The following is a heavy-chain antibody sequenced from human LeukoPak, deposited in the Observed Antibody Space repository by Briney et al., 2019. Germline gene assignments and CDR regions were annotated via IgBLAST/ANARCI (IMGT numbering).Heavy chain of an antibody. CDR1: GFTFSSYE. D-gene: IGHD3-16*01. J-gene: IGHJ4*02. CDR2: ISSSGSTI. Sequence: GGSLRLSCAASGFTFSSYEMNWVRQAPGKGLEWVSYISSSGSTIYYADSVKGRFTISRDNAKNSLYLQINSLRAEDTALCYCVRGGELVGSYFDYWGPGTLVTVSS. V-gene: IGHV3-48*03. CDR3: VRGGELVGSYFDY.